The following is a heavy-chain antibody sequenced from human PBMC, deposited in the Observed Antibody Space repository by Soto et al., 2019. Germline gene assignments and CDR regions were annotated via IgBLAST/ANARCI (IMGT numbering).Heavy chain of an antibody. CDR1: ADTFSSSA. J-gene: IGHJ6*02. V-gene: IGHV1-69*01. CDR3: ARDLISIYHYDGMDV. Sequence: QVQLVQSGAEVKKPGSSVKVSSKASADTFSSSAFSWVRQAPGQGLEWMGGIIPFFHAANYAQRFQGRNTITADESTSTVYMELGSLRSEDTALYYCARDLISIYHYDGMDVWGQGTTVTVSS. CDR2: IIPFFHAA.